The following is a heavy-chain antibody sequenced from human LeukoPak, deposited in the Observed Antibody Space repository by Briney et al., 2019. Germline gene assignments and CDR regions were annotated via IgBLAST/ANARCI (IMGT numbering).Heavy chain of an antibody. J-gene: IGHJ4*02. CDR3: ARDFWSGYYTED. CDR2: ISGSSSGSTSIT. Sequence: GGSLRLSCEFSGIIFSTYAMNWVRQAPGKGLEWISYISGSSSGSTSITQYADSVKGRFTISRDNAKNSLHLQMDSLSAEDTADYYCARDFWSGYYTEDWGQGALVIVSS. V-gene: IGHV3-48*04. CDR1: GIIFSTYA. D-gene: IGHD3-3*01.